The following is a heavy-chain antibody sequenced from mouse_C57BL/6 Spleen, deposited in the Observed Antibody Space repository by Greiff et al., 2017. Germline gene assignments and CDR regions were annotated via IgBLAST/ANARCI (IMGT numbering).Heavy chain of an antibody. Sequence: EVMLVESGGGLVKPGGSLKLSCAASGFTFSDYGMHWVRQAPEKGLEWVAYISSGSSTIYYAATVKGRFTISRDNAKNTLFLQMTSLRSEDTAMYYCARYDYYAMDYWGQGTSGTVSS. CDR1: GFTFSDYG. V-gene: IGHV5-17*01. J-gene: IGHJ4*01. CDR2: ISSGSSTI. CDR3: ARYDYYAMDY.